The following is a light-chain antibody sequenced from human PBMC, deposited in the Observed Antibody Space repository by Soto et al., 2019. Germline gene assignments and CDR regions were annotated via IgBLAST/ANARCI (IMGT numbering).Light chain of an antibody. CDR2: QAS. Sequence: DIQMTQSPSTLSASVGGRVTITCRASQSISNRLAWYQQKPGKAPKLLIYQASSLDSGVPSRFSGSGSGTEFTLTISSLQPDDFATFYCQQYDSYPSTFGQGTKLEIK. CDR1: QSISNR. V-gene: IGKV1-5*03. J-gene: IGKJ2*01. CDR3: QQYDSYPST.